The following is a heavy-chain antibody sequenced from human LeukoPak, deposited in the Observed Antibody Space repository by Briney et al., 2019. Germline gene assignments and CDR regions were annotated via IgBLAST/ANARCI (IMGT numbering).Heavy chain of an antibody. CDR1: GFTVSSNY. Sequence: GGSLRLSCAASGFTVSSNYMSWVRQAPGKGLEWVSVIYSGGSTYYADSVKGRFTISRDNSKNTLYLQMNSLRAKDTAVYYCTRGTYSSGWYYFDYWGQGTLVTVSS. D-gene: IGHD6-19*01. CDR2: IYSGGST. CDR3: TRGTYSSGWYYFDY. J-gene: IGHJ4*02. V-gene: IGHV3-66*01.